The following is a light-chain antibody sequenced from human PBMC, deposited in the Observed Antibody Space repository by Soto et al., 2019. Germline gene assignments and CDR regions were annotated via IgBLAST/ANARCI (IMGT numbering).Light chain of an antibody. J-gene: IGKJ1*01. CDR1: QSVSSY. CDR2: DAS. Sequence: EIVLPQSPATLSLSPGARSTLSCRASQSVSSYLAWYQQKPGQAPRLLIYDASNRATGIPARFSGSGSGTDFTLTISSLEPEDFAVYYCQQRSNWPTVGQGTKVDIK. CDR3: QQRSNWPT. V-gene: IGKV3-11*01.